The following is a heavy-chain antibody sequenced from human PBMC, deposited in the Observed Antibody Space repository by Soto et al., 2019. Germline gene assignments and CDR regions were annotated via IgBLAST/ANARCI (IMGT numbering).Heavy chain of an antibody. V-gene: IGHV4-30-2*01. CDR3: ARGNVVPLDY. CDR1: GGSISSGGYS. Sequence: QLQLQESGSGLVKPSQTLSLTCAVSGGSISSGGYSWSWIRQPPGKGLEWIGYIYHSGSTYYNPSPTSRVPISVDMSKNQFSLKLSSVTAADTAVYYCARGNVVPLDYWGQGTLVTVSS. CDR2: IYHSGST. J-gene: IGHJ4*02. D-gene: IGHD2-21*01.